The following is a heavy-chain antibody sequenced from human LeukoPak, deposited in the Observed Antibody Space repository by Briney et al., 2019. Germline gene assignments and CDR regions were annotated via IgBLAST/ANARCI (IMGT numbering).Heavy chain of an antibody. V-gene: IGHV3-23*01. Sequence: GGSLRLSCAASGFTFSSHAMGWVRQAPGKGLEWVSSITGSGGSTYYGDSVKGRFTIARDNSKNTLYLQMNSLRAEDTAVYYCASTPRLAGIYWGQGTLVTVSS. CDR2: ITGSGGST. CDR1: GFTFSSHA. D-gene: IGHD3-10*01. J-gene: IGHJ4*02. CDR3: ASTPRLAGIY.